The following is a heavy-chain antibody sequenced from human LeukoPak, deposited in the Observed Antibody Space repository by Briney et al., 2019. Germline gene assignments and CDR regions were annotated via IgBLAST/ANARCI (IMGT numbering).Heavy chain of an antibody. Sequence: GGSLRLSCAASGFTFDDYAVHWVRPAPGKGLEWVSGISWNSGSIGYADSVKGRFTISRDNAKNSLYLQMNSLRAEDTALYYCAKADGYNFLDAFDIWGQGTMVTVSS. J-gene: IGHJ3*02. D-gene: IGHD5-24*01. CDR3: AKADGYNFLDAFDI. CDR1: GFTFDDYA. V-gene: IGHV3-9*01. CDR2: ISWNSGSI.